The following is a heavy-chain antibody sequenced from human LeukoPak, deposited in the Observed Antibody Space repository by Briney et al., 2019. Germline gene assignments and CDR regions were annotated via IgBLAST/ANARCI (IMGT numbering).Heavy chain of an antibody. CDR2: IKSKTDGGTT. D-gene: IGHD5-12*01. CDR3: TTGFDIVATIKGGDYYYYYMDV. V-gene: IGHV3-15*01. J-gene: IGHJ6*03. Sequence: GGSLRLSCAASGFTFSNAWMSWVRQAPGKGLEWVGRIKSKTDGGTTDYAAPVKGRFTISRDDSKNTLYLQMNSLKTEDTAVYYCTTGFDIVATIKGGDYYYYYMDVWGKGTTVTVSS. CDR1: GFTFSNAW.